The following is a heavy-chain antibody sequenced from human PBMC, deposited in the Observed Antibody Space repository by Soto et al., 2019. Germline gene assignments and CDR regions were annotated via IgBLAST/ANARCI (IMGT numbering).Heavy chain of an antibody. J-gene: IGHJ6*02. CDR1: GDSVSSNSAA. Sequence: QVPLQQSGPGLVKPSQTLSLTCAISGDSVSSNSAAWNWIRQSPSRGLEWLGRTYYRSKWYNDYAVSVKSRITINPDTSKNQFSLQLNSVTPEDTAVYYCARSHSSSWYVVYYYGMDVWGQGTTVTVSS. V-gene: IGHV6-1*01. CDR2: TYYRSKWYN. D-gene: IGHD6-13*01. CDR3: ARSHSSSWYVVYYYGMDV.